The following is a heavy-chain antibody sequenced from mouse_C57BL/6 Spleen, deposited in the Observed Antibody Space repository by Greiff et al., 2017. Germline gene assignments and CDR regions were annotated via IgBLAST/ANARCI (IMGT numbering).Heavy chain of an antibody. Sequence: QVQLQQPGAELVRPGSSVKLSCKASGYTFTSYWMHWVKQRPIQGLEWIGNIDPSDRETHYNHKFKDKATMTVEKSSSTAYMQLSSLTSDDSAVYYCALYYDYSWFAYWGQGTLVTVSA. CDR1: GYTFTSYW. J-gene: IGHJ3*01. V-gene: IGHV1-52*01. D-gene: IGHD2-4*01. CDR2: IDPSDRET. CDR3: ALYYDYSWFAY.